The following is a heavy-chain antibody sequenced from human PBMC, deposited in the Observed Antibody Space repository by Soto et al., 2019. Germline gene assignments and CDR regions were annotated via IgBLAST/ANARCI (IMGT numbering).Heavy chain of an antibody. J-gene: IGHJ4*02. V-gene: IGHV4-59*01. D-gene: IGHD2-8*01. CDR1: GGSISNFY. Sequence: SETLSLTCTVSGGSISNFYWSWIRQPPGKGLEWIGYVSYSGNTNYNPSLKSRVSISVDTSKNQLSLNLTSVTAADTAAYYCARAPMVLSRSYFDSWGKGTPVTVSS. CDR2: VSYSGNT. CDR3: ARAPMVLSRSYFDS.